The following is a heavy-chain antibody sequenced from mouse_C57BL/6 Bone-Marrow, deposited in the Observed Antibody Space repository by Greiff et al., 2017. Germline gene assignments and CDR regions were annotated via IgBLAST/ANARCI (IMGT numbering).Heavy chain of an antibody. D-gene: IGHD1-1*01. CDR3: ARGRDYYGSSPYYYAMDY. CDR1: GYTFTSYW. V-gene: IGHV1-64*01. CDR2: IHPNSGST. Sequence: QVQLKQPGAELVKPGASVKLSCKASGYTFTSYWMHWVKQRPGQGLEWIGMIHPNSGSTNYNEKFKSKATLTVDKSSSTAYMQLSSLTSEDSAVYYCARGRDYYGSSPYYYAMDYWGQGTSVTVSS. J-gene: IGHJ4*01.